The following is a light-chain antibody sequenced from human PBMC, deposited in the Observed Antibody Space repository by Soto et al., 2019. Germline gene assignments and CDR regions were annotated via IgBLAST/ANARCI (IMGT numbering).Light chain of an antibody. CDR3: QQYNNWTLT. J-gene: IGKJ4*01. V-gene: IGKV3-11*01. CDR2: DAS. Sequence: DIVLTQSPATLSLSPGERATLSCRASQSVSSSLAWYQQKPGQTPRLLIYDASNRATGIPARFNGSGSGTDFTLTISSLQSEDFAVYYCQQYNNWTLTFGGGTKVEIK. CDR1: QSVSSS.